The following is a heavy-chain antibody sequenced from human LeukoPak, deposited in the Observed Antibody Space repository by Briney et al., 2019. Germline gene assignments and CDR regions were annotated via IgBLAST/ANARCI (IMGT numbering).Heavy chain of an antibody. J-gene: IGHJ5*02. CDR3: ARVGDSSYSWFDP. Sequence: ASVKVSCKASGYTFTNYYIHWMRQAPGQGLEWMGIINPSGGSNSNAQNFQGRVTMTRDTSTSTVYMEMSSLRYEDTAVYYCARVGDSSYSWFDPWGQGTLVTVSS. CDR1: GYTFTNYY. D-gene: IGHD6-19*01. V-gene: IGHV1-46*01. CDR2: INPSGGSN.